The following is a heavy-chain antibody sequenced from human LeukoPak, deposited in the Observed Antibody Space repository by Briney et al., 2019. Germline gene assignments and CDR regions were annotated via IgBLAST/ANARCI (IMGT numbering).Heavy chain of an antibody. CDR3: AREWQGGIAAAGTRIEGDY. D-gene: IGHD6-13*01. CDR2: IKQDGSEK. Sequence: GGSLRLSCAASGFSVSGYRMTWVRQAPGRGLEWVANIKQDGSEKNYVDSVKGRFTIPRDNAENSLFLQMNSLRVEDTAVYYCAREWQGGIAAAGTRIEGDYWGQGTLVAVSS. V-gene: IGHV3-7*01. J-gene: IGHJ4*02. CDR1: GFSVSGYR.